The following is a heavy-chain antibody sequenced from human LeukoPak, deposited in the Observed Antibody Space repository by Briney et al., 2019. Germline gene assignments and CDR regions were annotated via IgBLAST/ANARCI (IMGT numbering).Heavy chain of an antibody. CDR1: GYSISSGYY. Sequence: SETLSLTCAVSGYSISSGYYWGWIQQPPGKGLEWIGSIYHSGSTYYNPSLKSRVTISVDTSKNQFSLKLSSVTAADTAVYYCARDGHSSSSFWFDPWGQGTLVTVSS. CDR2: IYHSGST. CDR3: ARDGHSSSSFWFDP. V-gene: IGHV4-38-2*02. D-gene: IGHD6-6*01. J-gene: IGHJ5*02.